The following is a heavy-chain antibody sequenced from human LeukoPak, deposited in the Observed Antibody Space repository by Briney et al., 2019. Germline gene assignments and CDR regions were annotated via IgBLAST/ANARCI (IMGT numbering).Heavy chain of an antibody. J-gene: IGHJ4*02. Sequence: SETLSLTCTVSGGSFSSSNYYWGWIRQPPGKGLEWIGSIYYSGSTYYNPSLKSRLTMSVDTSKNQFSLRLSSVTAADTAVYYCARQYSSSWYGDVYWGQGTLVTVSS. CDR3: ARQYSSSWYGDVY. D-gene: IGHD6-13*01. CDR1: GGSFSSSNYY. CDR2: IYYSGST. V-gene: IGHV4-39*01.